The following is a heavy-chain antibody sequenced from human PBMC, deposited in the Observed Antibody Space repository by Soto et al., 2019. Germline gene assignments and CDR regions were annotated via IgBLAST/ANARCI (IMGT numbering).Heavy chain of an antibody. D-gene: IGHD3-10*01. CDR1: GYTFTSYD. J-gene: IGHJ4*02. CDR3: ARGTKYYYGSGTYY. Sequence: QVQLVQSGAEVKKPGASVRVSCKASGYTFTSYDINWVRQATGQGLEWMGWMNPNSGNTGYAQKFQGRVTMTRNTSISTAYMELSSLRSEDTAVYYCARGTKYYYGSGTYYWGQGTLVTVSS. CDR2: MNPNSGNT. V-gene: IGHV1-8*01.